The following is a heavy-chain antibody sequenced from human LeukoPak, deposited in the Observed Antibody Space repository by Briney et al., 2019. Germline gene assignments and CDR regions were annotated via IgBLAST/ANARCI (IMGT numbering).Heavy chain of an antibody. CDR3: AKYSSGYYSDY. D-gene: IGHD3-22*01. CDR2: ISSSSSYI. V-gene: IGHV3-21*04. J-gene: IGHJ4*02. CDR1: GFTFSSYS. Sequence: GGSLRLSCAASGFTFSSYSMNWVRQAPGKGLEWVSSISSSSSYIYYADSVKGRFTISRDNAKNSLYLQMNSLRAEDTAVYYCAKYSSGYYSDYWGQGTLVTVSS.